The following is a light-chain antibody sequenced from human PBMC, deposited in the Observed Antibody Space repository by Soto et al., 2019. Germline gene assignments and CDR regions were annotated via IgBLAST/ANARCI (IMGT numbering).Light chain of an antibody. J-gene: IGLJ1*01. CDR1: SSDVGGYNY. CDR3: SSYTSSSTYV. V-gene: IGLV2-14*03. CDR2: DVT. Sequence: QSALTQPASGSGSPGQSITISCTGTSSDVGGYNYVSWYQQYPGKAPKLMIYDVTNRPSGVSIRFSGSKSGNTASLTISGLQAEDEADYYCSSYTSSSTYVFGTGTKVTVL.